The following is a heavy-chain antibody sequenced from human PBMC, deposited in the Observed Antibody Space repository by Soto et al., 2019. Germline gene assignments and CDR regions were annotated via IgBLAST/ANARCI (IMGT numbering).Heavy chain of an antibody. CDR1: GFIFKNYA. Sequence: GGSLRLSCAVSGFIFKNYALNWVRQAPGKGLEWVASITRDGYNKYYADSVKGRFTISRDNSKNTLSLQMTALRVEDSSVYYCTKSSGGSSSVGMDYWGPGTLGTVAS. J-gene: IGHJ4*02. CDR3: TKSSGGSSSVGMDY. D-gene: IGHD6-6*01. V-gene: IGHV3-30*04. CDR2: ITRDGYNK.